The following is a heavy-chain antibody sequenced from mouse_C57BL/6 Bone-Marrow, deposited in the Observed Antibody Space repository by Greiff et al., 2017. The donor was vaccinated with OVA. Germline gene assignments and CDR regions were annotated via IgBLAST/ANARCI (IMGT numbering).Heavy chain of an antibody. Sequence: VQLQQPGAELVKPGASVKLSCKASGYTFTSYWMHWVKQRPGQGLEWIGMIHPNSGSTNYNEKFKSKATLTVDKSSSTAYMQLSSLTSEDSAVYYCARGVYDYGSWFAYWGQGTLVTVSA. CDR1: GYTFTSYW. V-gene: IGHV1-64*01. CDR3: ARGVYDYGSWFAY. J-gene: IGHJ3*01. CDR2: IHPNSGST. D-gene: IGHD2-4*01.